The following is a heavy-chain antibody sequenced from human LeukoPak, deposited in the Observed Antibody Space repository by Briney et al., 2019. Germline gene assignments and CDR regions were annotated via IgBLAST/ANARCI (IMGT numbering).Heavy chain of an antibody. D-gene: IGHD5-18*01. J-gene: IGHJ4*02. V-gene: IGHV3-48*01. CDR1: GFTFSSYS. CDR3: ARDQQQLWPGDLDY. CDR2: ISSSSSTI. Sequence: GGSLRLSCAASGFTFSSYSMNWVRQAPGKGLEWVSYISSSSSTIYYADFVKGRFTISRDNAKNSLYLQMNSLRAEDTAVYYCARDQQQLWPGDLDYWGQGTLVTVSS.